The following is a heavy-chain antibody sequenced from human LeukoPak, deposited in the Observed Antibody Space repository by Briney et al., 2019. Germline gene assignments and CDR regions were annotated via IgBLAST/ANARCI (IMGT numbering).Heavy chain of an antibody. CDR2: ITYDGSNK. CDR3: AREPPAAMSGSLDY. Sequence: GGSLRLSCATSGFTFSSYSLHWVRQAPGKGLEWVAIITYDGSNKYYADSVKGRFTISRDNSQNTLYLQMNSLRTEDTAVYYWAREPPAAMSGSLDYWGQGTLVTVSS. V-gene: IGHV3-30*01. CDR1: GFTFSSYS. D-gene: IGHD2-2*01. J-gene: IGHJ4*02.